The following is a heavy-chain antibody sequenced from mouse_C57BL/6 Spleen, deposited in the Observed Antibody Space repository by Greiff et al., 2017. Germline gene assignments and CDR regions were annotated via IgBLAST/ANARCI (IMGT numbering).Heavy chain of an antibody. CDR3: ARSGAQGPCAY. J-gene: IGHJ3*01. CDR1: GYTFTSYW. V-gene: IGHV1-69*01. CDR2: IDPSDSYT. Sequence: QVQLQQPGAELVMPGASVKLSCKASGYTFTSYWMHWVKQRPGQGLEWIGEIDPSDSYTNYNQKFKGKSTLTVAQSSSTAYMQLSSLTSEDTAVDYCARSGAQGPCAYWGQGTLVTVSA. D-gene: IGHD3-2*02.